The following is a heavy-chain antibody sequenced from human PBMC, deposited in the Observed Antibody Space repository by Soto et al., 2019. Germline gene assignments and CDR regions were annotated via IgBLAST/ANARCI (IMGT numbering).Heavy chain of an antibody. Sequence: PGGSLRLSCAASGFTFDDYTMHWVRQAPGKGLEWVSSVTSSPSSMFYADSVKGRFTISRDDAKDSLFLQMNSLRADDTAVYYCAREADFASSGYVLDYWGLGTLVTVSS. CDR3: AREADFASSGYVLDY. J-gene: IGHJ4*02. CDR2: VTSSPSSM. CDR1: GFTFDDYT. V-gene: IGHV3-21*01. D-gene: IGHD3-22*01.